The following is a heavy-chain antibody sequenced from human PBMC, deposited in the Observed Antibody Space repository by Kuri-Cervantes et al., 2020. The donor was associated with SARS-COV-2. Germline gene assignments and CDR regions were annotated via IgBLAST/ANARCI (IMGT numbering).Heavy chain of an antibody. CDR3: ARDAHSTPGGY. CDR2: ISSSSSYI. J-gene: IGHJ4*02. Sequence: GESLKISCAASGFTFSSYSMYWVRQAPGKGLEWVSSISSSSSYIYYADSVKGRFTISRDNAKNSLYLQMNSLRAEDTAVYYCARDAHSTPGGYWGQGTLVTVSS. CDR1: GFTFSSYS. V-gene: IGHV3-21*01. D-gene: IGHD6-13*01.